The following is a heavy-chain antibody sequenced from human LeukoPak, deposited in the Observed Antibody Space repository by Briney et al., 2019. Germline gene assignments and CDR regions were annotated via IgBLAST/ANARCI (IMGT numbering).Heavy chain of an antibody. Sequence: ASGKLCCKASGSTFTSCGISWVRQGPGQGLGWMGGISAYNGNRNYAQEPQGRVTMTTHTTTSTASIELRSRRSDTAAVYYGAGAPPPWYRPGMDVWGQGTTVTVSS. J-gene: IGHJ6*02. V-gene: IGHV1-18*01. CDR3: AGAPPPWYRPGMDV. CDR2: ISAYNGNR. D-gene: IGHD2-15*01. CDR1: GSTFTSCG.